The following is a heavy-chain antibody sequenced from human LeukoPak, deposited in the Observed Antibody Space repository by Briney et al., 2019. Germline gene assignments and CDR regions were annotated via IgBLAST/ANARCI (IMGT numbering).Heavy chain of an antibody. V-gene: IGHV4-34*01. CDR2: INHSGST. CDR3: ARTFRHYDSSGYYLRMPWFDP. J-gene: IGHJ5*02. D-gene: IGHD3-22*01. Sequence: SETLSLTCAVYGGSFSGYYWSWIRQPPGKGLEWIGEINHSGSTNYNPSLKSRVTISVDTSKNQFSLKLSSVTAADTAVYYCARTFRHYDSSGYYLRMPWFDPWGQGTLVTVSS. CDR1: GGSFSGYY.